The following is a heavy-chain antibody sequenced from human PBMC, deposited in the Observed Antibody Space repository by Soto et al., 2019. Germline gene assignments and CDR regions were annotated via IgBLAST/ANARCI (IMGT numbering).Heavy chain of an antibody. V-gene: IGHV2-5*02. D-gene: IGHD3-3*01. CDR2: IDWDDDK. CDR1: GFSLTTSGVG. J-gene: IGHJ4*02. CDR3: AHRVLRTVFGLVTTTAIYFDF. Sequence: QITLNESGPTPVNPRQTLTLTCTFSGFSLTTSGVGVGWIRQSPGKAPEWLALIDWDDDKRYSPSLKSRLTITKDTSKTQVVLTEADLDPADTATYYCAHRVLRTVFGLVTTTAIYFDFWGQGTPVAVSS.